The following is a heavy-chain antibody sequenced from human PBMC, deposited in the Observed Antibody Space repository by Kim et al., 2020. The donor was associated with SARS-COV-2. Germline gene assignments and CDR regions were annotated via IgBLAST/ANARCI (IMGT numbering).Heavy chain of an antibody. D-gene: IGHD5-12*01. Sequence: GGSLRLSCAASGFTFRRHWMNWVRQAPGKGLEWVANINQDETEKHYEDSVTGRFTISRDNADNSLYLQMNSLRAEDTAMYYCARGRDGYNDGHFEPWGQGTLVIVSS. V-gene: IGHV3-7*03. CDR2: INQDETEK. J-gene: IGHJ5*02. CDR3: ARGRDGYNDGHFEP. CDR1: GFTFRRHW.